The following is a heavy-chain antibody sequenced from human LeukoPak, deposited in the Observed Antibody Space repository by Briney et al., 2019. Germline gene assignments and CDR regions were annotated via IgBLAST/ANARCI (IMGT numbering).Heavy chain of an antibody. CDR3: AREEEGADFWSGSRNYFDY. J-gene: IGHJ4*02. D-gene: IGHD3-3*01. V-gene: IGHV3-7*05. Sequence: PGGSLRLSCAASGFTFSSYWMSWVRQAPGKGLEWVANIKQDGSEKYYVDSVKGRFTISRENAKNSLYLQMNSLRVEDTAVYYCAREEEGADFWSGSRNYFDYWGQGTLVTGSS. CDR1: GFTFSSYW. CDR2: IKQDGSEK.